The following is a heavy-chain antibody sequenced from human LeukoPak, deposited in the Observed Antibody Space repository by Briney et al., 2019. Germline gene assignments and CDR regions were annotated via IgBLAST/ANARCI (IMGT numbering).Heavy chain of an antibody. Sequence: GGSLRLSCAASGFTFSSYSMNWVRQAPGKGLEWVSSISSSSSYIYYADSVKGRFTISRDNAKNSLYLQMNSLRAEDTAVYYCARATTEYYYDSSGYDFDYWGQGTLVTVSS. CDR3: ARATTEYYYDSSGYDFDY. V-gene: IGHV3-21*01. CDR1: GFTFSSYS. CDR2: ISSSSSYI. D-gene: IGHD3-22*01. J-gene: IGHJ4*02.